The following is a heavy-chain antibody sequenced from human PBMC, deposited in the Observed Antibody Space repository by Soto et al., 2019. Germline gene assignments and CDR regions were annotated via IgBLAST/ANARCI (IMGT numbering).Heavy chain of an antibody. CDR3: ARERINNYNEYYFDS. CDR1: GFTFSTYS. Sequence: EMHLVESGGGLVKPGGSLRLSCVASGFTFSTYSMNWVRQAPGKGLEWVSSVSGSGNYTHYADFLRGRFTISRDNAKTSLYLQMNSMRAEDTAVYYCARERINNYNEYYFDSWGQVTVVTVSS. D-gene: IGHD4-4*01. J-gene: IGHJ4*02. V-gene: IGHV3-21*01. CDR2: VSGSGNYT.